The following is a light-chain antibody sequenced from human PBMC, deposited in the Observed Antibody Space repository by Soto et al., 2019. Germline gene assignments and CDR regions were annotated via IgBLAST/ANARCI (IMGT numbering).Light chain of an antibody. CDR2: AAS. J-gene: IGKJ4*01. Sequence: ENVLTQSPGTLSLSPGERATLSCRAGQSVISDYLAWYQQKPGQAPRLLIYAASFRATGIPDRFSGSGSGTDFTLTISRLEPGDFAVYYCQQYGSPLTFGGGTKVDIK. V-gene: IGKV3-20*01. CDR3: QQYGSPLT. CDR1: QSVISDY.